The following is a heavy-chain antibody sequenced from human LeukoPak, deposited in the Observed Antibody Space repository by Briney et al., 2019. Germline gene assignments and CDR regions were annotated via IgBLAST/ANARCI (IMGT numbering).Heavy chain of an antibody. J-gene: IGHJ4*02. CDR2: INSDGSWT. CDR3: VSFYETY. CDR1: GDYW. V-gene: IGHV3-74*01. D-gene: IGHD2/OR15-2a*01. Sequence: SLRLSXAASGDYWMHWVRQAPGKGLVWVSHINSDGSWTSYADSVKGRFTISKDNAKNTVYLQMNSLRAEDTAVYYCVSFYETYWGRGTLVTVSS.